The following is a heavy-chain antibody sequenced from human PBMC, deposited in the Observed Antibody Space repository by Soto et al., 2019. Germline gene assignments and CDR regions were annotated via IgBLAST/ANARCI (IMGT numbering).Heavy chain of an antibody. D-gene: IGHD6-13*01. CDR1: GGSISSSSYY. V-gene: IGHV4-39*01. J-gene: IGHJ4*02. CDR2: IYYSGST. CDR3: ARSSTYNAAAGTGCDY. Sequence: QLQLQESGPGLVKPSETLSLTCTVSGGSISSSSYYWGWIRPPPGQGLEGIGSIYYSGSTYYNPFLMSRATIHLDTSKNQFYTNLSSVTVGDSAVYCCARSSTYNAAAGTGCDYWGQGTLVTVSS.